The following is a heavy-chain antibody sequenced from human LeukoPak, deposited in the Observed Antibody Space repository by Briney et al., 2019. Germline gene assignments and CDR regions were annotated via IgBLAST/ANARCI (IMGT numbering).Heavy chain of an antibody. CDR2: LNEDGSVK. CDR3: ANVPRSTVSY. D-gene: IGHD2-2*01. V-gene: IGHV3-7*01. J-gene: IGHJ4*02. Sequence: PGGSLRLSCAASEFSFSTNGMHWVRQTPGKGLEWVAELNEDGSVKYYVDSVKGRFTISRDNAKSLLFLQMYNLRTEDTGVYFCANVPRSTVSYWGRGTLVTVSS. CDR1: EFSFSTNG.